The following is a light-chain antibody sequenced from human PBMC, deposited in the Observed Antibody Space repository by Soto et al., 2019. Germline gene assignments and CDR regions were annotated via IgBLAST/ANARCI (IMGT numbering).Light chain of an antibody. CDR3: QQYD. CDR2: GVS. V-gene: IGKV3-20*01. J-gene: IGKJ4*01. CDR1: ESFSCEY. Sequence: IVLTQSPDTLSLSPRERAILYCRTSESFSCEYLAWYQQRSGQAPRLLIYGVSSRATGVPDRFSGSGSGTDFTLTTSRLWPEDFAVYYCQQYDFGGGTKADI.